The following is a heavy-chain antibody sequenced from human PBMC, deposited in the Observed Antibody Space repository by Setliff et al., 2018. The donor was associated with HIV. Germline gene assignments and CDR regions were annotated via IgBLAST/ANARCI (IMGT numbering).Heavy chain of an antibody. CDR2: ISYDGSNK. V-gene: IGHV3-30-3*01. CDR3: AKDRVWFGTMDV. Sequence: PGGSLRLSCAASGFTFSSYAMHWVRQAPGKGLEWVAVISYDGSNKYYADSVKGRFTISRDNSKNTLYLQMNSLRAEDTAVYYCAKDRVWFGTMDVWGQGTTVTVSS. D-gene: IGHD3-10*01. CDR1: GFTFSSYA. J-gene: IGHJ6*02.